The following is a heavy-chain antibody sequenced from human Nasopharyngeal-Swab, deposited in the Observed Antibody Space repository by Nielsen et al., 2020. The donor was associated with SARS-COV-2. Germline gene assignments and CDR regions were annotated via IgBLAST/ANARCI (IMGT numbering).Heavy chain of an antibody. CDR3: ARDGSPRLRWLDY. CDR2: ISYDGSNK. J-gene: IGHJ4*02. Sequence: GESLKISCAASGFTFSSFAMHWIRQAPGKGLEWVAVISYDGSNKYYADSVKGRFTISRDNSKNTLYLQMNSLRAEDTAVYYCARDGSPRLRWLDYWGQGTLVTVSS. CDR1: GFTFSSFA. V-gene: IGHV3-30*04. D-gene: IGHD4-23*01.